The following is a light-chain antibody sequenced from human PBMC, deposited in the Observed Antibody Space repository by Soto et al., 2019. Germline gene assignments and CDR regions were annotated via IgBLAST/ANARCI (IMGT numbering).Light chain of an antibody. V-gene: IGKV1-39*01. CDR2: AAS. Sequence: QMTQPRSSLSACVGDGVTITSRTSQNIIRHLNWYQHKPGRAPRLLIYAASTLQSGVPSRFTGSGSGTEFTLTISGLQPEDFATYYCQHSYSMPIAFGQGTRLEI. J-gene: IGKJ5*01. CDR3: QHSYSMPIA. CDR1: QNIIRH.